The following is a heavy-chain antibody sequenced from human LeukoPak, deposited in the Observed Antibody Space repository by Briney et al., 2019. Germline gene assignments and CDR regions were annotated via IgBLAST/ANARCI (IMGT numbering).Heavy chain of an antibody. CDR3: AREDCTIGAVCSSLLGH. V-gene: IGHV3-23*01. CDR2: ISSSGSGGNT. CDR1: GVTLSNYA. J-gene: IGHJ4*02. D-gene: IGHD2-8*01. Sequence: GGSLRLSCVASGVTLSNYAMSWARQAPGKGLEWVSGISSSGSGGNTYYADSVKGRFTISRDNAKNTLYLQMNNLRAEDTAVYYCAREDCTIGAVCSSLLGHWGRGTLVTVSS.